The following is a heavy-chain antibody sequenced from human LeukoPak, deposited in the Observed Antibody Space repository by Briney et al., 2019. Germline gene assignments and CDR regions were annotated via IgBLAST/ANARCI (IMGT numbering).Heavy chain of an antibody. D-gene: IGHD3-10*01. CDR1: GFTFSSYD. CDR2: IGTAGDT. J-gene: IGHJ4*02. Sequence: TGGSLRLSCAASGFTFSSYDMHWVRQATGKGLEWVSAIGTAGDTYYPGSVKGRFTISRENAKNSLYLQMNSLRAGDTAVYYCARGFRGVPLDYWGQGTLVTVSS. CDR3: ARGFRGVPLDY. V-gene: IGHV3-13*01.